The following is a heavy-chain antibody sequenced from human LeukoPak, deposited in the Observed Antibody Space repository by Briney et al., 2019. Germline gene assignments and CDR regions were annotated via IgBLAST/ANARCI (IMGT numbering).Heavy chain of an antibody. CDR1: GFTFSDCG. CDR2: IWYDGSQR. Sequence: GRSLTLSCTASGFTFSDCGMHWVRQAPGMGLEWVSIIWYDGSQRHYADSVKGRFTISRDNSKNTLYLQMNSLRAEDTAVYYCARDRGLSYKDYRGQGTLVTVSS. V-gene: IGHV3-33*01. J-gene: IGHJ4*02. D-gene: IGHD3-10*01. CDR3: ARDRGLSYKDY.